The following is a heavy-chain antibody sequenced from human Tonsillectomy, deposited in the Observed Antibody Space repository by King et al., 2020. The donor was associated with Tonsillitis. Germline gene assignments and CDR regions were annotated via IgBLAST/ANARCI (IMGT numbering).Heavy chain of an antibody. Sequence: VQLVESGGGVVQPGRSLRLSCAASGFTFSRYAMHWVRQAPGKGLEWVAVISYDGSNKYYADSVKGRFTISRDNSKNRLYLQMNSLRAGDTAMYYCAGGSSDSEYWYFDLWGRGTLVTVSS. CDR3: AGGSSDSEYWYFDL. V-gene: IGHV3-30-3*01. D-gene: IGHD6-19*01. J-gene: IGHJ2*01. CDR2: ISYDGSNK. CDR1: GFTFSRYA.